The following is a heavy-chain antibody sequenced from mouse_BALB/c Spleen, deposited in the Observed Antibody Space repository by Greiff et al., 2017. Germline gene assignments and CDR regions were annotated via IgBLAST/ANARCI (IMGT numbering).Heavy chain of an antibody. V-gene: IGHV1-63*01. CDR2: IYPGSGNT. J-gene: IGHJ4*01. CDR1: GYAFTNYW. D-gene: IGHD2-14*01. Sequence: QVHVKQSGAELVRPGTSVKISCKASGYAFTNYWLGWVKQRPGHGLEWIGDIYPGSGNTYYNEKFKGKATLTADKSSSTAYMQLSSLTSEDSAVYFCARLGGNYAMDYWGQGTSVTVSS. CDR3: ARLGGNYAMDY.